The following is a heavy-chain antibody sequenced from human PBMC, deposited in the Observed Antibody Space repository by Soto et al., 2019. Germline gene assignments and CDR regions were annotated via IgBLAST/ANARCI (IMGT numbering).Heavy chain of an antibody. V-gene: IGHV3-74*01. CDR3: AREPFYCSGGICYSGEGEY. D-gene: IGHD2-15*01. CDR1: GFSFSSYW. J-gene: IGHJ4*02. Sequence: EVQLVESGGGLVQPGGSLRLSCAASGFSFSSYWMHWIRQAPGKGLVWVSRIKNDGTTTDYGDSVKGRFTISRDNAKNTLHLQMNSLRVEDTAVYYCAREPFYCSGGICYSGEGEYWGQGTLVSVSS. CDR2: IKNDGTTT.